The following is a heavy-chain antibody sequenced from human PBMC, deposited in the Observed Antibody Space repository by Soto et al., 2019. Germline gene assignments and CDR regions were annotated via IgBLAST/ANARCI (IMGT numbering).Heavy chain of an antibody. J-gene: IGHJ3*02. Sequence: GGSLRLSCAVSGFTVSTNYMSWVRQAPGKGLEWVSVIYSGGSTYSADSVKGRFTISRDISKNTLYLQMNSLRVEDTAVYYCELYAAGSTGGSFDIWGQGTMVTVSS. CDR1: GFTVSTNY. D-gene: IGHD2-8*01. CDR2: IYSGGST. V-gene: IGHV3-66*01. CDR3: ELYAAGSTGGSFDI.